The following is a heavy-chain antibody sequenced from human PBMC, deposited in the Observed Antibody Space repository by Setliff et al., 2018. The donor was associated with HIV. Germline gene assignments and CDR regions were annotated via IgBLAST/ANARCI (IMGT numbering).Heavy chain of an antibody. CDR3: ARGGGFWSGQLDY. D-gene: IGHD3-3*01. CDR2: IYHSGIS. V-gene: IGHV4-38-2*01. Sequence: SETLSLTCAVSGYSINSGYYWGWIRQPPGKGLEWIGTIYHSGISNFNPSLKSRVTMPIDTPKNQFSLKLSSVTAADTAVYFCARGGGFWSGQLDYWGQGTLVTVSS. CDR1: GYSINSGYY. J-gene: IGHJ4*02.